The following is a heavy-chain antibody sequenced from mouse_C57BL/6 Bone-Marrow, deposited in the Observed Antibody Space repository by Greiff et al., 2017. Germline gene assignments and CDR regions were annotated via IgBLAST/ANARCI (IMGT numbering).Heavy chain of an antibody. CDR2: ISGGGGNT. D-gene: IGHD2-2*01. Sequence: EVQLVESGGGLVKPGGSLKLSCAASGFTFSSYTMPWVRQTPEKRLEWVATISGGGGNTNYTDHVKGRFTISRDKAKNTLYLQMSSLRCEDTDLYYCARHGYDVAYWGQGTLVTVSA. J-gene: IGHJ3*01. V-gene: IGHV5-9*01. CDR1: GFTFSSYT. CDR3: ARHGYDVAY.